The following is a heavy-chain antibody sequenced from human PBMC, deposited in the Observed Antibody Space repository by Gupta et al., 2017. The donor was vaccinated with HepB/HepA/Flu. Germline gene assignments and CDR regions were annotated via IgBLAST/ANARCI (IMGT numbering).Heavy chain of an antibody. CDR2: IYYSGST. V-gene: IGHV4-31*03. CDR1: GCSISSGGYY. J-gene: IGHJ3*02. D-gene: IGHD1-26*01. CDR3: AREGGATDDAFDI. Sequence: QVQLQESGPGLVKPSQTLSLTCPVSGCSISSGGYYWSWIRQHPGKGLEWIGYIYYSGSTYYNPALKSRVTISVDTSKNQFSLKLSSVTAADTAVYYCAREGGATDDAFDIWGQGTMVTVSS.